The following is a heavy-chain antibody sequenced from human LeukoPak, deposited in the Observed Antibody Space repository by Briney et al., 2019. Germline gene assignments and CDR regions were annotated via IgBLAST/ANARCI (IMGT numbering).Heavy chain of an antibody. CDR2: MNPKSGNT. CDR3: ARRAVGNSYYYYMDV. D-gene: IGHD6-19*01. V-gene: IGHV1-8*03. CDR1: GYTFTSYY. J-gene: IGHJ6*03. Sequence: ASVKVSCKASGYTFTSYYMHWVRQVTGQGLEWMGWMNPKSGNTGYAQKLQGRVTITRNTSINTAYMELSSLRSEDTAVYYCARRAVGNSYYYYMDVWGKGTTVTVSS.